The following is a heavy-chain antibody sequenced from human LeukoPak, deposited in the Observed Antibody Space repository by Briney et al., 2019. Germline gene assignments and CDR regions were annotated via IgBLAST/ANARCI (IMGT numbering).Heavy chain of an antibody. V-gene: IGHV3-23*01. J-gene: IGHJ4*02. CDR3: AKQSAGSAAWYSLHYDF. Sequence: PGGSLRLSCAVSGFTVYTNSMSWVRQAPGRGLEWVSSVDGGGGGTYYADSVKGRFTISRDNSKDTLYLQMNGLRAEDTAVYFCAKQSAGSAAWYSLHYDFWGQGTLVTVSS. CDR2: VDGGGGGT. CDR1: GFTVYTNS. D-gene: IGHD6-13*01.